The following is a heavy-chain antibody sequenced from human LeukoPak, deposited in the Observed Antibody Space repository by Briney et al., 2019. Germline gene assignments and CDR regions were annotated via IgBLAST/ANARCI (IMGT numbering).Heavy chain of an antibody. J-gene: IGHJ6*03. CDR1: GGSISSYY. CDR3: ARERTVDPYMDV. V-gene: IGHV4-59*01. D-gene: IGHD4-23*01. Sequence: SETLSLTCTVSGGSISSYYWSWIRQPPGKGLEGIGYIYYSGSTNYNPSLKSRVTISVETSKNEFSLKLSSVTAADTAVCYCARERTVDPYMDVWGKGTTVTVSS. CDR2: IYYSGST.